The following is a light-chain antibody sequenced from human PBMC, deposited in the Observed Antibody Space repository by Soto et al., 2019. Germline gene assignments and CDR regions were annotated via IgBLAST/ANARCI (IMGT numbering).Light chain of an antibody. CDR3: QQRYNWPPWT. CDR2: DAS. Sequence: EIVLTQSPATLSLSPGERATLSCRASQSVSIYLAWYQQKPGQGPRLLIYDASVRATGIPARFSGSGSGTDFTLTISSLEPEDFAVYYCQQRYNWPPWTFGQGTKVEIK. J-gene: IGKJ1*01. V-gene: IGKV3-11*01. CDR1: QSVSIY.